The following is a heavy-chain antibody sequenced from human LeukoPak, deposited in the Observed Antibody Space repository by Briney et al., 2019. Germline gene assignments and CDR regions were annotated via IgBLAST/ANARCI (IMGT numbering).Heavy chain of an antibody. CDR2: INHSGST. Sequence: ASETLSLTCAVYGGSFSGYYWSWIRQPPGKGLEWIGEINHSGSTNYNPSLKSRVTISVDTSKNQFFLKLSSVTAADTAVYYCARDGGIPGDYWGQGTLVTVSS. CDR1: GGSFSGYY. CDR3: ARDGGIPGDY. J-gene: IGHJ4*02. V-gene: IGHV4-34*01. D-gene: IGHD2-15*01.